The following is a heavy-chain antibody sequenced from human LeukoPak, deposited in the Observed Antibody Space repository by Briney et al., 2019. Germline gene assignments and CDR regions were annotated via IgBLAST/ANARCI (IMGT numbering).Heavy chain of an antibody. Sequence: GGSLRLSCAASGFTFSNYWMYWVRQAPGEGLVWVSRISSDGSTTANADSVRGLFTISRDNTKSTLYLQMNRLRAEDTAVYFCARSISWHDGWFDPWGQGTLVTVSS. D-gene: IGHD2-2*01. CDR1: GFTFSNYW. V-gene: IGHV3-74*01. CDR3: ARSISWHDGWFDP. J-gene: IGHJ5*02. CDR2: ISSDGSTT.